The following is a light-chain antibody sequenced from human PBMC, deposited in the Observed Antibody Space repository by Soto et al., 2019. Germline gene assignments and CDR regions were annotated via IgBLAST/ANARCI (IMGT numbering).Light chain of an antibody. CDR1: QSVSSSY. Sequence: EIVLTQSPGTLSLSPGERATLSCRASQSVSSSYLAWYQQKPGQAPRLLIYGASSRATGIPDRFSGSGSGTDFTLTISRLEPEDFAVYYCQQYGSSPLTFRQGNKV. V-gene: IGKV3-20*01. CDR3: QQYGSSPLT. CDR2: GAS. J-gene: IGKJ1*01.